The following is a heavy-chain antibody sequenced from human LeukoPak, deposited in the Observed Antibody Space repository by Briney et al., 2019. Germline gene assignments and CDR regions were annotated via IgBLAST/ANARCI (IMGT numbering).Heavy chain of an antibody. CDR3: ATKLPGTVYFNY. V-gene: IGHV3-48*03. CDR2: ISPSDTTT. J-gene: IGHJ4*02. CDR1: GFSFSNYE. D-gene: IGHD1-1*01. Sequence: GGSLRLSCAASGFSFSNYEMNWVRQAPGKGLEWISFISPSDTTTYYADSVKGRFTISRDNAKNTLFLQMNSLRVEDTAVYYCATKLPGTVYFNYWGQGTLVTVSS.